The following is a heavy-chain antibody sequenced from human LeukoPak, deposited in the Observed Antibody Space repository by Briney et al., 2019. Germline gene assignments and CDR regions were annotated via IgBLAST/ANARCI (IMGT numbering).Heavy chain of an antibody. CDR2: INHSGST. CDR1: GRSFSGYY. D-gene: IGHD4-23*01. V-gene: IGHV4-34*01. J-gene: IGHJ4*02. CDR3: ARGGGNLDY. Sequence: SETLSLTCAVYGRSFSGYYWSWIRQPPGKGLEWIGEINHSGSTNYNPSLKSRVTISVDTSKNQFSLKLSSVTAADTAVYYCARGGGNLDYWGQGTLVTVSS.